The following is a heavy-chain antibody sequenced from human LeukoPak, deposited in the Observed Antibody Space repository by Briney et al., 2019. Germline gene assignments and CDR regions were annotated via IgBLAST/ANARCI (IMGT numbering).Heavy chain of an antibody. J-gene: IGHJ4*02. Sequence: SETLSLTCTVSGGSISSGSYYWSWIRQPAGKGLEWIGRIYTSGSTNYNPSLKSRVTISVDTSKNQFSLKLSSVTAADTAVYYCVRVKDQDYHFDYWGQGTLVTVSS. V-gene: IGHV4-61*02. D-gene: IGHD3-10*01. CDR3: VRVKDQDYHFDY. CDR2: IYTSGST. CDR1: GGSISSGSYY.